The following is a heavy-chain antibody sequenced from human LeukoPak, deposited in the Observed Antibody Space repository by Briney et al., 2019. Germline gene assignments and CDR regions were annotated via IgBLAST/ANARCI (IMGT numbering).Heavy chain of an antibody. J-gene: IGHJ4*02. CDR1: GGSISSGSYY. CDR2: IYPSGTT. V-gene: IGHV4-61*02. D-gene: IGHD5-12*01. CDR3: ARGQEVVAENYFDY. Sequence: SQTLSLTCTVSGGSISSGSYYWSWIRQPAGKGLEWIGRIYPSGTTNYNPSLKSRVTISEDTSKNQFSLKLRSVTAADTAVYYCARGQEVVAENYFDYWGQGTLVTVSS.